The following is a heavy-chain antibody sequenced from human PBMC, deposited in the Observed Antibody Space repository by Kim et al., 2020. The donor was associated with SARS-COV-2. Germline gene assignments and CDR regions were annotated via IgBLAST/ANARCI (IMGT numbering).Heavy chain of an antibody. CDR3: ARRDGDTYYYGSGSYYFGY. D-gene: IGHD3-10*01. J-gene: IGHJ4*02. V-gene: IGHV3-30*01. Sequence: GRFTISRDSSKNTLYLQMNSLRAEDTAVYYCARRDGDTYYYGSGSYYFGYWGQGTLVTVSS.